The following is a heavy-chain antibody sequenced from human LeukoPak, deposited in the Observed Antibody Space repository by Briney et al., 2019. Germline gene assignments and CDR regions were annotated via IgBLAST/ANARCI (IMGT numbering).Heavy chain of an antibody. J-gene: IGHJ6*03. CDR1: GGSISSGSYY. CDR2: IYTSGST. Sequence: SQTLSLTCTVSGGSISSGSYYWSWIRQPAGKGLEWIGRIYTSGSTNYNPSLKSRVTISVDTSKNQFSLKLSSVTAAGTAVYYCARVLPWSNGGYYYYYMDVWGKGTTVTVSS. V-gene: IGHV4-61*02. D-gene: IGHD3-3*01. CDR3: ARVLPWSNGGYYYYYMDV.